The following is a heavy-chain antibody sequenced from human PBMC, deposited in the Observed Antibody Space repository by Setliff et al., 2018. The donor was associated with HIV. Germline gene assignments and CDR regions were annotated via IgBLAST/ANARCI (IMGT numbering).Heavy chain of an antibody. J-gene: IGHJ5*02. D-gene: IGHD2-15*01. Sequence: LSLTCTVSGGSISTYYWSWIRQPAGKGLEWIGRVSTSGSTKYNPSLKSRVTMSLDTSKNEFSLKLSSVTAADTAVYYCARGQYCGGGSCYSPSYNWFDPWGRGTLVTVSS. CDR2: VSTSGST. CDR3: ARGQYCGGGSCYSPSYNWFDP. V-gene: IGHV4-4*07. CDR1: GGSISTYY.